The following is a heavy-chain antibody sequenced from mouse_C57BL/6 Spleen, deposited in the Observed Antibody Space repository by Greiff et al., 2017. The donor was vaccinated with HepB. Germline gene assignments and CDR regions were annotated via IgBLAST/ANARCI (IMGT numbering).Heavy chain of an antibody. Sequence: EVQLQQSGPELVKPGASVKIPCKASGYTFTDYNMDWVKQSHGKSLEWIGDINPNNGGTIYNQKFKGKATLTVDKSSSTAYMELRSLTSEDTAVYYCARSGNYRFAYWGQGTLVTVSA. V-gene: IGHV1-18*01. CDR1: GYTFTDYN. D-gene: IGHD1-1*02. CDR2: INPNNGGT. J-gene: IGHJ3*01. CDR3: ARSGNYRFAY.